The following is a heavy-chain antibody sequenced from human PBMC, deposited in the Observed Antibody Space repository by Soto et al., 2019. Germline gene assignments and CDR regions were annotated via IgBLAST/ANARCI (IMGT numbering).Heavy chain of an antibody. D-gene: IGHD3-16*01. CDR3: ARGLGGSAGGYCFDH. V-gene: IGHV4-34*01. CDR2: INHSGST. Sequence: QVQLQQGGAGLLKPSETLSLTCAVYGGSFSGYYWSWIRQPPGKGLDWIGEINHSGSTNYNPSLKSRVTISGDTSKNKFSLKLSSVTAADTAVYYCARGLGGSAGGYCFDHWCQGTLVTVSS. CDR1: GGSFSGYY. J-gene: IGHJ5*02.